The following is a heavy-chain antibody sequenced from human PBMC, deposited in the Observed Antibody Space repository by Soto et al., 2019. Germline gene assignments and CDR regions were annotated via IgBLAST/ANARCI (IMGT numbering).Heavy chain of an antibody. Sequence: GGSLRLSCEASGFIFSNYWMHWVRQTPGTGLVWVSRISNDGSITNYADYVKGRFTISRDNAKNTLYLQMNSLRAEDTAVYYCAKDLTWNQADYWGQGALVTAPQ. J-gene: IGHJ4*02. CDR2: ISNDGSIT. V-gene: IGHV3-74*01. CDR3: AKDLTWNQADY. CDR1: GFIFSNYW. D-gene: IGHD1-1*01.